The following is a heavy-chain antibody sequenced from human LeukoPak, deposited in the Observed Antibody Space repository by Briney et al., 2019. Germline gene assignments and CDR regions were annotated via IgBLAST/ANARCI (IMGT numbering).Heavy chain of an antibody. J-gene: IGHJ6*02. CDR1: GFTFSTYG. V-gene: IGHV3-23*01. CDR2: NSGGSS. CDR3: AKEDGRGRYYGMDV. Sequence: GGSLRLSCAASGFTFSTYGVYWVRQAPGKGLEWVSSNSGGSSYYADSVKGRFTISRDNSKNTLYLQMNGLRADETAVYYCAKEDGRGRYYGMDVWGQGTTVTVSS.